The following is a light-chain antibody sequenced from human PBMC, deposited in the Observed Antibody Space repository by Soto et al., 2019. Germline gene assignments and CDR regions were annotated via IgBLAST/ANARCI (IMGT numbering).Light chain of an antibody. Sequence: EIVLTRSPGTLSWSAEERAALCCRASQSVSSSYLAWYQQKPGQAPRLLIYGASNRATGIPDRFSGSRAGTDFTLKISRLEAEHVAVYYCMQAPQFPRTFGRGTKVDIK. J-gene: IGKJ1*01. CDR3: MQAPQFPRT. CDR1: QSVSSSY. CDR2: GAS. V-gene: IGKV3-20*01.